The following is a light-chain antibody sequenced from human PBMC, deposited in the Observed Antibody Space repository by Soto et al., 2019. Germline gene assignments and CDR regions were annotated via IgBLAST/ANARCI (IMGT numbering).Light chain of an antibody. CDR2: GAS. V-gene: IGKV3-20*01. J-gene: IGKJ4*01. CDR1: QSVSSTY. CDR3: QQYGSSPLT. Sequence: EIVLTQSPGTLSLSPGERATLSCRASQSVSSTYLAWYQQKPGQAPRLLIYGASSRATGIPDRFSGSGSGTDFTLTISRLEPEDFALYYCQQYGSSPLTFG.